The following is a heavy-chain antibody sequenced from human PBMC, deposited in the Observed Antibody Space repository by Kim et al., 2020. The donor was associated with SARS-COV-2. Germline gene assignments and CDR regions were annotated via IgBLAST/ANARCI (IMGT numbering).Heavy chain of an antibody. CDR3: AKYCSAATCFYYYGMDV. J-gene: IGHJ6*02. D-gene: IGHD2-15*01. CDR2: ISGNGDST. CDR1: GFTFSNYV. Sequence: GGSLRLSCAASGFTFSNYVMSWVRQAPGKGLEWVSGISGNGDSTYYADSVKGRFTISRDNSKNTVCLQMGSLRAEDTAVYYCAKYCSAATCFYYYGMDVWRQGTTVTVSS. V-gene: IGHV3-23*01.